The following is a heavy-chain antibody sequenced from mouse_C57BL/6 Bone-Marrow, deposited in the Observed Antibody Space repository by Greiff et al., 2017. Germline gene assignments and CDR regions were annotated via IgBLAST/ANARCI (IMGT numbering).Heavy chain of an antibody. CDR2: ISSGGSYT. Sequence: EVKLEESGGGLVKPGGSLKLSCAASGFTFSSYAMSWVRQSPEKRLEWVAEISSGGSYTYYPDTVPGRFTISRDNAKNTLYLEMSSLRSEDTAMYVCARGYYYGSSLVDYWGQGTTLTVSS. CDR1: GFTFSSYA. V-gene: IGHV5-9-4*01. D-gene: IGHD1-1*01. CDR3: ARGYYYGSSLVDY. J-gene: IGHJ2*01.